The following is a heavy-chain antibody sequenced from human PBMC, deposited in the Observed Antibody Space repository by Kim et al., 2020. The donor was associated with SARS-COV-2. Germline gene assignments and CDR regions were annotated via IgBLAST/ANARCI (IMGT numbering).Heavy chain of an antibody. CDR3: ARDYGSGKFEL. CDR1: GFIFSSYW. D-gene: IGHD3-10*01. CDR2: IKEDGSEK. Sequence: GGSLRLSCAASGFIFSSYWMSWVRQAPGKGLEWVANIKEDGSEKHYLDSVRGRFTISRDNAKKSLYLQMNYLRAEDTAVYFCARDYGSGKFELWGQGTLVTVSS. V-gene: IGHV3-7*03. J-gene: IGHJ4*02.